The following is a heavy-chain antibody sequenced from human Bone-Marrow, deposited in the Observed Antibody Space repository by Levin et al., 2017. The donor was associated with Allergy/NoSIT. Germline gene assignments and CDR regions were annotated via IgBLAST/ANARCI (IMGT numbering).Heavy chain of an antibody. CDR3: ARARYFDDSSGTWCDP. J-gene: IGHJ5*02. CDR2: ISVGSYSI. D-gene: IGHD3-22*01. CDR1: GFSISDYS. V-gene: IGHV3-48*01. Sequence: RPGGSLRLSCAASGFSISDYSFHWVRQAPGKGLEWISYISVGSYSIDYADSVKGRFSVSRDDARNSLYLEVDSLNAADTAMYFCARARYFDDSSGTWCDPWGQGTPVTVSS.